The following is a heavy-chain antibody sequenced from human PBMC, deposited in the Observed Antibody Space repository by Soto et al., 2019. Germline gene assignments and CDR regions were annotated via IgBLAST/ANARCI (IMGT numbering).Heavy chain of an antibody. D-gene: IGHD1-20*01. V-gene: IGHV1-2*04. J-gene: IGHJ2*01. CDR1: GYKFTDYY. Sequence: QVVLVQSGAEVKKPGASVEVSCKASGYKFTDYYIHWVRQAPGQGPEWMGWVNPKRGDAVYAQKFQGWVTMTRDTASTTAYLEVNRLKSDDTAVYYCAREPGIPGRYWYFDLWGRGTLVTVSS. CDR2: VNPKRGDA. CDR3: AREPGIPGRYWYFDL.